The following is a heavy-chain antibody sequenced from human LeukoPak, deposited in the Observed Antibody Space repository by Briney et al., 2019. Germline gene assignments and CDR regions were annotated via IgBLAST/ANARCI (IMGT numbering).Heavy chain of an antibody. V-gene: IGHV3-23*01. CDR3: AKRGTIFGVVTPVGFDY. D-gene: IGHD3-3*01. CDR2: ISGSGGST. CDR1: GFTFDDYA. J-gene: IGHJ4*02. Sequence: QSGGSLRLSCAASGFTFDDYAMHWVRQAPGKGLEWVSAISGSGGSTYYADSVKGRFTISRDNSKNTLYLQMNSLRAEDTAVYYCAKRGTIFGVVTPVGFDYWGQGTLVTVSS.